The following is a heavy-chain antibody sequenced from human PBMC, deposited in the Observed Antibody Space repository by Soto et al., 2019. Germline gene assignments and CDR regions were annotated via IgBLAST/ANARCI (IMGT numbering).Heavy chain of an antibody. CDR2: IWHDGGNK. CDR1: GFTFSSYG. Sequence: VQLVESGGGVVQPGRSLRLSCAASGFTFSSYGMHWVRQAPGKGLEWVAFIWHDGGNKFYAESVKGRFTISRDNSKNTLYLQMNNLRAEDTAVYYCAKLYWNPRYFDSWGQGARVTISS. D-gene: IGHD1-1*01. CDR3: AKLYWNPRYFDS. V-gene: IGHV3-33*06. J-gene: IGHJ4*02.